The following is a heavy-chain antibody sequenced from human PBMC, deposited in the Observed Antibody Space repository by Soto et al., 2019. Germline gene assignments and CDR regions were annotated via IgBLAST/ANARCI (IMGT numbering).Heavy chain of an antibody. CDR3: ARIGTASNSDY. J-gene: IGHJ4*02. CDR2: IYSGGTT. D-gene: IGHD4-4*01. CDR1: GFTVSSNY. Sequence: EVQLVETGGGLIQPGGSLRLSCAASGFTVSSNYMSWVRQAPGKGLEWVSMIYSGGTTYYADSVKGRFTISRDNSENILYLQMSSLRADDTAIYYCARIGTASNSDYWGQGTLVTVSS. V-gene: IGHV3-53*02.